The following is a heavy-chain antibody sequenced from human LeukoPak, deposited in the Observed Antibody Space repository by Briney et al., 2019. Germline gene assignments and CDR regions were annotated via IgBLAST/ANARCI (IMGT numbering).Heavy chain of an antibody. V-gene: IGHV3-74*01. CDR3: ARAKMSCSTTTCYGD. J-gene: IGHJ4*02. D-gene: IGHD2-2*01. Sequence: GGSLRLSCAASGFTFSSFWMHWVRHAPGKGLVWVSRVNSDGSTTNYADSVKGRFTISRDNAKNTLYLQMSTLRAEDTAMYYCARAKMSCSTTTCYGDGGQGTLVTVSS. CDR2: VNSDGSTT. CDR1: GFTFSSFW.